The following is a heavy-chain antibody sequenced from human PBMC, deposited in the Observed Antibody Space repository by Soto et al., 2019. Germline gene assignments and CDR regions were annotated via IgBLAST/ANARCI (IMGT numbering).Heavy chain of an antibody. CDR1: GFTFSSFA. CDR3: ARGGQWLVNWFDP. V-gene: IGHV3-30*04. D-gene: IGHD6-19*01. CDR2: LSYDGSDR. J-gene: IGHJ5*02. Sequence: EQLLESGGGLIQPGGSLRLSCAASGFTFSSFAMHWVRQAPGKGLEWVASLSYDGSDRYYEDSVKGRHIISRDNSKNTVYLQLNSLRSEDTAVYYCARGGQWLVNWFDPWGQGTLVTVSS.